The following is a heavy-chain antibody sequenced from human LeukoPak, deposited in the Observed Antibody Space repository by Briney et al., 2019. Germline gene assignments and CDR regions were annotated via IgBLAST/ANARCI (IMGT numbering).Heavy chain of an antibody. CDR1: GGSFSGYY. V-gene: IGHV4-34*01. J-gene: IGHJ3*02. Sequence: PSETLSLTCAVYGGSFSGYYWSWIRQPPGKGLEWIGEINHSGSTNYNPSLKSRVTISVDTSKNQFSLKLSSVTAADTAVYYCARDQGSGRDSSSWYDTNGVDAFDIWGQGTMVTVSS. CDR2: INHSGST. D-gene: IGHD6-13*01. CDR3: ARDQGSGRDSSSWYDTNGVDAFDI.